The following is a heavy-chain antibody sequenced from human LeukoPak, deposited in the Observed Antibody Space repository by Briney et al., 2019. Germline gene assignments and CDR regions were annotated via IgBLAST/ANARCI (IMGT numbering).Heavy chain of an antibody. V-gene: IGHV1-69*04. Sequence: SVKVSCKASGGTFSSYAISWVRQAPGQGLEWMGRIIPILGIANYAQKFQGRVTITADKSTSTAYMELSSLRSEDTAVYYCASGPKGRGSLNYWGQGTLVTVSS. D-gene: IGHD1-26*01. J-gene: IGHJ4*02. CDR1: GGTFSSYA. CDR2: IIPILGIA. CDR3: ASGPKGRGSLNY.